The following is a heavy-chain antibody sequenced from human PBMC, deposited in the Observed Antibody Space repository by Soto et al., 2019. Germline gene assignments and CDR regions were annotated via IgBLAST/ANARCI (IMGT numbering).Heavy chain of an antibody. CDR1: GGSISSGYYY. V-gene: IGHV4-30-4*01. CDR3: SSSLYGMDV. J-gene: IGHJ6*02. D-gene: IGHD1-1*01. CDR2: IYYSGNT. Sequence: TLSLTCSVSGGSISSGYYYWSWIRQPPGKGLEWIGNIYYSGNTYYNPSLKSRLIISIDTSKNQFSLKVGSVTAADTAVYCASSSLYGMDVWGQGTTVTVSS.